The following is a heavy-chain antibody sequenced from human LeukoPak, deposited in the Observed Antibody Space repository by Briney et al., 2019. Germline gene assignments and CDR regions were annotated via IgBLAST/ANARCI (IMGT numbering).Heavy chain of an antibody. J-gene: IGHJ4*02. CDR1: GFTFSNHW. V-gene: IGHV3-74*01. CDR2: IDGGGSST. Sequence: GGSLRLSCAASGFTFSNHWMHWVRQVPGKGLVWVSRIDGGGSSTSYADSVRGRFTISRDNAKNSLYLQMNSLRAEDTAVYYCARALTSSSWYGFDYWGQGTLVTVSS. D-gene: IGHD6-13*01. CDR3: ARALTSSSWYGFDY.